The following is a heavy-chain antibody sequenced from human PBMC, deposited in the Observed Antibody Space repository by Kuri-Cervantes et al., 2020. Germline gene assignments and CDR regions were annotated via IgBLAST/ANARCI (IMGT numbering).Heavy chain of an antibody. CDR3: ARYGNYHGSGSLSNWFDP. CDR2: IIPVFGTP. Sequence: SVKVSCKASGGTFSSYAITWVRQAPGQGLEWMGGIIPVFGTPNYAQKFQGRVTITTDESTNTAYMELSSLRSEDTAVYYCARYGNYHGSGSLSNWFDPWGQGTLVTVSS. V-gene: IGHV1-69*05. D-gene: IGHD3-10*01. CDR1: GGTFSSYA. J-gene: IGHJ5*02.